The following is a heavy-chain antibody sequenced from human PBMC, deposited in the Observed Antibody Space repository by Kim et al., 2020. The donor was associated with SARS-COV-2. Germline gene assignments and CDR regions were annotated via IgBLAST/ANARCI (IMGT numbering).Heavy chain of an antibody. V-gene: IGHV1-18*01. CDR1: GYTFTSYG. J-gene: IGHJ4*02. Sequence: ASVKVSCKASGYTFTSYGISWVRQAPGQGLEWMGWISGNNGNTKYAQKLQGRVTMTTDTSTNTAYMELRSLRSEDTAVYYCAREFYGFGSSDWYYGFDYWGQGTLVTVSS. CDR2: ISGNNGNT. CDR3: AREFYGFGSSDWYYGFDY. D-gene: IGHD6-19*01.